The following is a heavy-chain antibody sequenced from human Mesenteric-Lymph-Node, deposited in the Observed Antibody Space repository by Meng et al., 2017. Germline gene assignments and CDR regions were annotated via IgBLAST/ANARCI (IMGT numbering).Heavy chain of an antibody. J-gene: IGHJ4*02. CDR1: GCSISSGDYY. V-gene: IGHV4-30-4*01. Sequence: QVHLQESGPGLVKPSQTLSLPCTVSGCSISSGDYYWSWIRQPPGKGLEWIGYIYYSGSTYYNPSLKSLVTISVDTSKNQFSLKLSSVTAADTAVYYCARDRTTGRYFDYWGQGTLVTVSS. D-gene: IGHD4-11*01. CDR3: ARDRTTGRYFDY. CDR2: IYYSGST.